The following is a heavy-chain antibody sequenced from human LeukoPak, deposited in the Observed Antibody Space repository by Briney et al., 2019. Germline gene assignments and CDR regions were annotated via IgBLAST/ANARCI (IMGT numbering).Heavy chain of an antibody. Sequence: PSETLSLTCTVSGGSISNYDWSWIRQPAGKGPEWIGRIYTRGSTNYNPSLKSRVSMSVDTSKKQFSLKLSSVTAADTAVYYCARRNYYGSRSYYNSIGHWGQGTLVTVSS. CDR2: IYTRGST. CDR3: ARRNYYGSRSYYNSIGH. J-gene: IGHJ4*02. CDR1: GGSISNYD. V-gene: IGHV4-4*07. D-gene: IGHD3-10*01.